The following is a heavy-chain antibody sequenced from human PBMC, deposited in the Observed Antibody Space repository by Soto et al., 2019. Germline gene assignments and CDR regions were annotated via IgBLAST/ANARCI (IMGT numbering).Heavy chain of an antibody. CDR1: GYTFTSYY. CDR2: INAGNGNT. D-gene: IGHD6-19*01. CDR3: ASTNSVAGTVYYYYGMDV. V-gene: IGHV1-3*01. Sequence: GASVKVSCKASGYTFTSYYMHWVRQAPGQRLEWMGWINAGNGNTKYSQKFQGRVTITRDTSASTAYMELSSLRSEDTAVYYCASTNSVAGTVYYYYGMDVWGQGTTVTVSS. J-gene: IGHJ6*02.